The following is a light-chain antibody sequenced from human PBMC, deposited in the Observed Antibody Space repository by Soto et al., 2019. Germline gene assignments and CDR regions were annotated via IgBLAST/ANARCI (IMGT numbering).Light chain of an antibody. Sequence: QSVLTQPPSVSGAPGQRVTISCTGSSSNIGAGYDVHWYRQVPGKAPEVLIYANTNRASGVPDRFSGSKSGTSVSLAITGLQAEDEADYYCQSYDSSLSAVFGGGTQLTVL. CDR1: SSNIGAGYD. CDR3: QSYDSSLSAV. CDR2: ANT. V-gene: IGLV1-40*01. J-gene: IGLJ7*01.